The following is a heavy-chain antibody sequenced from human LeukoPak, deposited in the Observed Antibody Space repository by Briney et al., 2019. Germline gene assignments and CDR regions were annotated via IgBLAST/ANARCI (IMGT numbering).Heavy chain of an antibody. V-gene: IGHV4-34*01. Sequence: SETLSLTCAVYGGSFSGYYWSWIRQPPGKGLEWIGEINHSGSTNYNPSLKSRVTISVDTSKNQFSLKLSSVTAADTAVYYCARADDSSGYHFDYWGQGTLVTVSS. CDR3: ARADDSSGYHFDY. D-gene: IGHD3-22*01. J-gene: IGHJ4*02. CDR1: GGSFSGYY. CDR2: INHSGST.